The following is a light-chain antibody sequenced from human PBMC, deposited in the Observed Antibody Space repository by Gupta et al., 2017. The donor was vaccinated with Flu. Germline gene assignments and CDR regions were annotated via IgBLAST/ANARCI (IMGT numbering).Light chain of an antibody. CDR1: QSVLYSSNNKNY. J-gene: IGKJ3*01. V-gene: IGKV4-1*01. Sequence: DIVLTQYPDSLAVSLGERATINCKSSQSVLYSSNNKNYLAWYQQKPGQPPKLLIYWASTRESGVPERFSGGGSGTDFTPPSRSLQAEDVAVYYCQQDYSTPLTFGHGTKVDIK. CDR2: WAS. CDR3: QQDYSTPLT.